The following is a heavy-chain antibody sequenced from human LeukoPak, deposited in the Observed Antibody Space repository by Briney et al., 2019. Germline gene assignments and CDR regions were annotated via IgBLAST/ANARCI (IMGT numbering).Heavy chain of an antibody. Sequence: SGTLSLTCTVSGGSTSSYYGSWVRQPAGKGLEGIGYVYYSGSTNYNPSLKSRVTISVDTSKNQFSLKLSSVTAADTAVYYCARGGSESYRNYYYMDVWGKGTTVTVSS. V-gene: IGHV4-59*01. D-gene: IGHD3-10*01. CDR1: GGSTSSYY. CDR3: ARGGSESYRNYYYMDV. CDR2: VYYSGST. J-gene: IGHJ6*03.